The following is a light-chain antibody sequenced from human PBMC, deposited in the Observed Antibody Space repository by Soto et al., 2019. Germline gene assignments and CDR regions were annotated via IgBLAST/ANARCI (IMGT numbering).Light chain of an antibody. J-gene: IGLJ2*01. CDR1: RSDIGAYNF. CDR3: TSWTTSTTMI. CDR2: DVN. V-gene: IGLV2-14*03. Sequence: QSALTQPASVSGSPGQSITISCTGTRSDIGAYNFVSWYQQHPGEVPKLILYDVNGRPSGVSNRFSGSKSGNTASLTISGLQDEDEADYYCTSWTTSTTMIFGGGTKLTV.